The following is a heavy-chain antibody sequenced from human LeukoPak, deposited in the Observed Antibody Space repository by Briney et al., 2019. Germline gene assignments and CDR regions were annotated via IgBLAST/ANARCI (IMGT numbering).Heavy chain of an antibody. Sequence: SQTLSLTCAISGDSVSSNSAAGNWIRQSPWRGLEWLGRTYYRSKGGNDYAVSVKSRITINPDTSKNQFSLQLNSVTPEDTAVYYCARERLQLGAFDIWGPGTMVTVSS. V-gene: IGHV6-1*01. D-gene: IGHD5-24*01. CDR3: ARERLQLGAFDI. CDR2: TYYRSKGGN. J-gene: IGHJ3*02. CDR1: GDSVSSNSAA.